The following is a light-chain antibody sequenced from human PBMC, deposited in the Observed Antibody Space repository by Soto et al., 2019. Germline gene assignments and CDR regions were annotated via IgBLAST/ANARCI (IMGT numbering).Light chain of an antibody. CDR2: AAS. Sequence: DIQMTQSPSSLSASLGDRVTISCRASQGIAIYLAWYQQKPGEVPRLLIYAASTLHGGVPSRFSGSGSGTDFALTITSLQAEDFATYYCQQLRSYPSTFGGGTKVDIK. V-gene: IGKV1-9*01. CDR3: QQLRSYPST. CDR1: QGIAIY. J-gene: IGKJ4*01.